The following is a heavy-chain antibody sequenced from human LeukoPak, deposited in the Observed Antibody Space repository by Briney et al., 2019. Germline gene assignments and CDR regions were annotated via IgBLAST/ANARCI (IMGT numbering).Heavy chain of an antibody. CDR3: ARGSRRDGYNTLVDS. J-gene: IGHJ4*02. V-gene: IGHV1-18*01. D-gene: IGHD5-24*01. CDR1: GYTFTSYG. CDR2: ISAYTGNT. Sequence: ASVKVSCKASGYTFTSYGISWVRQAPGRGLEWMGWISAYTGNTNYAQKLQGRVTMTTDTSTSTAYMELRSLRSDDTAVYYCARGSRRDGYNTLVDSWGQGTLVTVSS.